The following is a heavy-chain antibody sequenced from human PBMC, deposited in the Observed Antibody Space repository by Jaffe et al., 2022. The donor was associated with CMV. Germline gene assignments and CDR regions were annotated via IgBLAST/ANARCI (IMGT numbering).Heavy chain of an antibody. CDR2: MNPNSGNT. CDR1: GYTFTSYD. D-gene: IGHD2-2*01. V-gene: IGHV1-8*01. CDR3: ARAGVVVPAANWYFDL. J-gene: IGHJ2*01. Sequence: QVQLVQSGAEVKKPGASVKVSCKASGYTFTSYDINWVRQATGQGLEWMGWMNPNSGNTGYAQKFQGRVTMTRNTSISTAYMELSSLRSEDTAVYYCARAGVVVPAANWYFDLWGRGTLVTVSS.